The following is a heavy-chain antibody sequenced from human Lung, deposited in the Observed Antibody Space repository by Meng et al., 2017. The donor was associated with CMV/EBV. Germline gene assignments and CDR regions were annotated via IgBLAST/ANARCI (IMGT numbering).Heavy chain of an antibody. D-gene: IGHD5-24*01. V-gene: IGHV2-70D*14. J-gene: IGHJ4*02. CDR3: ARMGYGYNYCEY. CDR1: GFSLSTSRMR. Sequence: SGPTLVXPTQTLTLTCTFSGFSLSTSRMRVSWIRQPPGKALEWLARIDWDDDKFYSTSLKTRLTISKDTSKNQVVLTMTNMDPVDTATYYCARMGYGYNYCEYWGQGTXVTVSS. CDR2: IDWDDDK.